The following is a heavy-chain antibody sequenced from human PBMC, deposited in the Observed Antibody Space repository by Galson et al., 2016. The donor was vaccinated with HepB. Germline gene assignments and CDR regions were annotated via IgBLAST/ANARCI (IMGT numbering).Heavy chain of an antibody. J-gene: IGHJ4*02. CDR2: ISAYNANT. CDR3: ARGPSLVTEASNNWPHFDN. V-gene: IGHV1-18*01. CDR1: GYTFTSYG. D-gene: IGHD1-1*01. Sequence: SVKVSCKASGYTFTSYGISWVRQAPGQGLEWMGWISAYNANTNYAQKLQGRVTMTTDTSTSTASMELRSLRFDDTAVYYCARGPSLVTEASNNWPHFDNWGQGNLVTVSS.